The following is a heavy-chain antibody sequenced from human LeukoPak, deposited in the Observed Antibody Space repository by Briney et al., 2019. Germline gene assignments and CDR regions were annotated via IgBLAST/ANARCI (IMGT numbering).Heavy chain of an antibody. CDR1: GGSISSYF. J-gene: IGHJ5*02. CDR3: ARGRLGECSGGSCPGAVWFDP. V-gene: IGHV4-4*07. D-gene: IGHD2-15*01. Sequence: SETLSLTCTVSGGSISSYFLSWIRQPAGKGPEWMGRVSPSGNIKYNPSLKRGVTMSVDTSKNKLSLKLSYVTAADTAVYFCARGRLGECSGGSCPGAVWFDPWGQGTLVTVSS. CDR2: VSPSGNI.